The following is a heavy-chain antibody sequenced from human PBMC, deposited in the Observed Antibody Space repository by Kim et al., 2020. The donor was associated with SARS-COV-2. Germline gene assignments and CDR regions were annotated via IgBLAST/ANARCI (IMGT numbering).Heavy chain of an antibody. J-gene: IGHJ6*01. CDR3: ARPQTSSGSYY. CDR1: GDSVSTGSYY. Sequence: SETLSLKCTVSGDSVSTGSYYWSWIRQPPGKGLEWIGYVYYNGVTNYNPSLKSRVTISVDTSKNQYSLNLRSVTTEATAVYFCARPQTSSGSYY. CDR2: VYYNGVT. V-gene: IGHV4-61*01. D-gene: IGHD1-26*01.